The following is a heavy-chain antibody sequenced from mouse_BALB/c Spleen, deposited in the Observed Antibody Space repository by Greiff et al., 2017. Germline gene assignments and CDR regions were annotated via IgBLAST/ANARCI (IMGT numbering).Heavy chain of an antibody. CDR1: GFTFRCYI. J-gene: IGHJ2*01. CDR3: TRDSSADY. D-gene: IGHD6-1*01. CDR2: ISSGGSYT. Sequence: KAVGFGGGLVKPGGFLKLPRAASGFTFRCYIMFWVRQTPEKRPEWVATISSGGSYTYYPDSVKGLFTITGDNAKNTLYLQMSSLKSEGTAMYYCTRDSSADYWGQGTTLTVSS. V-gene: IGHV5-6-4*01.